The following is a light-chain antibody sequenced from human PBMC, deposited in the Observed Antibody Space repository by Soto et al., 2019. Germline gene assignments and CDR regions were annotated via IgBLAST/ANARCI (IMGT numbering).Light chain of an antibody. CDR3: HQYGSSPRT. V-gene: IGKV3-20*01. J-gene: IGKJ1*01. CDR1: QSVSSNS. Sequence: ESVLTQSPGTLSLSPGDGATLSCRASQSVSSNSLAWYQQKPGQAPRLLIYGASIRATGIPDRFSGSGSGTDFTLTIRRLEPEDFAMYFCHQYGSSPRTFGQGTKVEIK. CDR2: GAS.